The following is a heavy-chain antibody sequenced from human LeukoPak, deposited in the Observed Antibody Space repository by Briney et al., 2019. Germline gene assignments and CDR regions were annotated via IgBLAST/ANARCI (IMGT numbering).Heavy chain of an antibody. Sequence: SETLSLTCTVSGGSISSSSYYWGWNRQPPGKGLEWIGSIYYSGSTYSNPSLKSRVTISVDTSKNQLSLKLSSVTAADTAVYYCASWRPDYDSSGYYPSVDYWGQGTVVSVSS. CDR3: ASWRPDYDSSGYYPSVDY. CDR1: GGSISSSSYY. J-gene: IGHJ4*02. D-gene: IGHD3-22*01. CDR2: IYYSGST. V-gene: IGHV4-39*01.